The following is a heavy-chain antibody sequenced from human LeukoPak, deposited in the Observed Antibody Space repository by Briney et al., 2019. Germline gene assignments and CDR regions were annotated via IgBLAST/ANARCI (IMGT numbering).Heavy chain of an antibody. D-gene: IGHD2-8*01. CDR3: ARGGVLMVYASYYFDY. J-gene: IGHJ4*02. CDR2: INPSGGST. CDR1: GYTFTSYY. Sequence: ASVKVSCKASGYTFTSYYMHSVRQAPGQGLEWMGIINPSGGSTSYAQKFQGRVTMTRDTSTSTVYMELSSLRSEDTAVYYCARGGVLMVYASYYFDYWGQGTLVTVSS. V-gene: IGHV1-46*01.